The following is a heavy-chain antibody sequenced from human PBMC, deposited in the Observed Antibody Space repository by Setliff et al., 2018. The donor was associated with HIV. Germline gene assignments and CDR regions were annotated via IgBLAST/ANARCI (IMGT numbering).Heavy chain of an antibody. D-gene: IGHD6-19*01. V-gene: IGHV1-3*01. Sequence: ASVKVSCKASGYTFTSYAMHWVRQAPGQRLEWMGWINAGNGNTKYSQKFQGRFIISRDNGNNTMYLEMNSLRADDTAVYYCANDRDGWYNPHRYSWGRGTLVTVSS. CDR2: INAGNGNT. CDR3: ANDRDGWYNPHRYS. J-gene: IGHJ4*02. CDR1: GYTFTSYA.